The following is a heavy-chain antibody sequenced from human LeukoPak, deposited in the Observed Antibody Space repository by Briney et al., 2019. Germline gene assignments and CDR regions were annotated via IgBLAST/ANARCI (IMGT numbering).Heavy chain of an antibody. D-gene: IGHD1-1*01. Sequence: GASVKVSCKESGYTFIGYYIHWLRQAPGQGLEWMGWINPSNGGTKYAQRFQGRVAMTRDTSISTASMEMSRLTFDDTAVYYCASGPTLGTTHPYFDYWGPGTLVSVTS. CDR1: GYTFIGYY. CDR3: ASGPTLGTTHPYFDY. CDR2: INPSNGGT. J-gene: IGHJ4*02. V-gene: IGHV1-2*02.